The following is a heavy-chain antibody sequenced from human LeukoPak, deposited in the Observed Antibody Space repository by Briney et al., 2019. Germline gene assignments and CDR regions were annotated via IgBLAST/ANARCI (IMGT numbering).Heavy chain of an antibody. Sequence: PSETLSLTCSVSGASISSYYWNWIRQPPGKGLEWIGNIYIRGSTNYNPSLKSRVTTSLDTSKDQFSLKLTSVTAADTAFYYCAKDWELGSWGQGTLVTVSS. CDR3: AKDWELGS. D-gene: IGHD1-26*01. CDR2: IYIRGST. CDR1: GASISSYY. J-gene: IGHJ5*02. V-gene: IGHV4-59*01.